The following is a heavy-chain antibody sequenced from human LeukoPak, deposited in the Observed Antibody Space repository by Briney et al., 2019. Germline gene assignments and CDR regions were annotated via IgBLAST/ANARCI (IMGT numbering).Heavy chain of an antibody. CDR1: GYTFTSYG. CDR3: ARVLYYGSGSYNDY. J-gene: IGHJ4*02. Sequence: ASVKVPCKASGYTFTSYGISGVRQAPGQGLEGMGWISAYNGNTNYAQKLQGRVTMTTDTSTSTAYMGLRSLRSDDTAVYYCARVLYYGSGSYNDYWGQGTLVTVSS. D-gene: IGHD3-10*01. V-gene: IGHV1-18*01. CDR2: ISAYNGNT.